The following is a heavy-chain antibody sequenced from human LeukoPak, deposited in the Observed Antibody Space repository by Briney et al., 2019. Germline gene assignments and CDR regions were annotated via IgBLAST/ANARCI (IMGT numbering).Heavy chain of an antibody. CDR1: GFNFNVAW. CDR2: IKSKGGGGTA. J-gene: IGHJ4*02. Sequence: GGSLRLSCAASGFNFNVAWMSWVRQAPGKGLEWIGRIKSKGGGGTADYAAPMKGRFVISRDDSKTTLYLQMNSLKADGSAVYYCASVGGHGYSDDSGHYYDFDHWGQGTLVTVSS. CDR3: ASVGGHGYSDDSGHYYDFDH. V-gene: IGHV3-15*01. D-gene: IGHD3-22*01.